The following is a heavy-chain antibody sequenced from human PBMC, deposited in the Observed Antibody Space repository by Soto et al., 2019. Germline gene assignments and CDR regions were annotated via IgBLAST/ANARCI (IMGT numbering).Heavy chain of an antibody. D-gene: IGHD6-13*01. CDR1: GFTFRDYY. Sequence: PGGSLRLSCAASGFTFRDYYMSWIRQAPGKGLEWISYISISGSSIYYADSVKGRFTTSRDNAKNTMYLQMNSLRVEDTATYYCARDLPAHNIASVWFDPWGQGTLVTVSS. CDR2: ISISGSSI. V-gene: IGHV3-11*04. J-gene: IGHJ5*02. CDR3: ARDLPAHNIASVWFDP.